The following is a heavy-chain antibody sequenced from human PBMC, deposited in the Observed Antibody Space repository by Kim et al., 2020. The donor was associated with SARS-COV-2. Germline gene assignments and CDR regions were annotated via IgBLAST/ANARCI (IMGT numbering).Heavy chain of an antibody. Sequence: SETLSLTCTVSGGSISSSSYYWGWIRQPPGKGLEWIGSIYYSGSTYYNPSLKSRVTISVDTSKNQFSLKLSSVTAADTAVYYCARHYEAAVNHAFDIWGQGTMVTVSS. CDR1: GGSISSSSYY. V-gene: IGHV4-39*01. CDR3: ARHYEAAVNHAFDI. D-gene: IGHD6-13*01. CDR2: IYYSGST. J-gene: IGHJ3*02.